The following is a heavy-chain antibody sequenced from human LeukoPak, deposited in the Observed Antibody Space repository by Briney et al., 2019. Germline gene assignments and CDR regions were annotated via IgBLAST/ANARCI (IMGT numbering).Heavy chain of an antibody. D-gene: IGHD6-13*01. J-gene: IGHJ6*02. CDR2: ISYDGSNK. CDR1: GFTFSSYA. V-gene: IGHV3-30-3*01. CDR3: ARAPSSYMDV. Sequence: GGSLRLSCEASGFTFSSYAMHWVRQAPGKGLEWVAVISYDGSNKYYADSVKGRFTISRDNSKNTLYLQMNSLRAEDTAVYYCARAPSSYMDVWGQGTTVTVSS.